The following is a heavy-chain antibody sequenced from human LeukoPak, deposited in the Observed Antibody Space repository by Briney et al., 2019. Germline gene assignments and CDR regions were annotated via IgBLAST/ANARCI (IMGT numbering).Heavy chain of an antibody. V-gene: IGHV3-23*01. D-gene: IGHD2-15*01. Sequence: GGSLRLSCAASGFTFSTFAMIWVRQPPGKGLEWVSSIFPSGGEIHYADSVRGRFTISRDNSKSILSLQMNSLRAEDTAVYYCARYGVPEGFDYWGQGTLVTVSS. CDR1: GFTFSTFA. J-gene: IGHJ4*02. CDR3: ARYGVPEGFDY. CDR2: IFPSGGEI.